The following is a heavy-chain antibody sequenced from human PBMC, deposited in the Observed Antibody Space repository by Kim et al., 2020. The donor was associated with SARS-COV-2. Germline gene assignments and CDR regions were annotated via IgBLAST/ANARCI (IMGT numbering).Heavy chain of an antibody. CDR1: GFTFSNYA. V-gene: IGHV3-23*01. CDR2: VSDSGSNT. J-gene: IGHJ4*02. D-gene: IGHD6-19*01. Sequence: GGSLRLSCVVSGFTFSNYAMTWVRQAPGKGLEWVSTVSDSGSNTYYADSVKGLFTISRDRSKNTLYLQMNSLRADDTAIYYCAKGYTSGYYYFDYWGQGT. CDR3: AKGYTSGYYYFDY.